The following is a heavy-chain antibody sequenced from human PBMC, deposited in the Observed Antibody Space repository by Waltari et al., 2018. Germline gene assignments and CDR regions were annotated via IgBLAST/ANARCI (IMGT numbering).Heavy chain of an antibody. J-gene: IGHJ5*02. CDR1: GYSISSGYY. Sequence: QVHLQESGPGLVKSSETLSLTCAVSGYSISSGYYWGWIRQPPGKGLEWIGSIFHTGNTYYNPSLKSRVTISVDKSKNQFSLKFNSVTAADTAVYYCARVHWGSSGNWFDPWGQGTPVIASS. CDR2: IFHTGNT. D-gene: IGHD1-26*01. CDR3: ARVHWGSSGNWFDP. V-gene: IGHV4-38-2*01.